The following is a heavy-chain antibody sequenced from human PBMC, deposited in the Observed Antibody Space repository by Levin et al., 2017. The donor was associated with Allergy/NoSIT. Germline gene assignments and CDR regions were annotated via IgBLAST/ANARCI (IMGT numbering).Heavy chain of an antibody. J-gene: IGHJ6*02. CDR2: INAGNGNT. CDR3: AREKTGDLHGAWGYYYYYGMDG. V-gene: IGHV1-3*01. D-gene: IGHD7-27*01. Sequence: GESLKISCKASGYTFTSYAMHWVRQAPGQRLEWMGWINAGNGNTKYSQKFQGRVTITRDTSASTAYMELSSLRSEDTAVYYCAREKTGDLHGAWGYYYYYGMDGWGQGTTVTVSS. CDR1: GYTFTSYA.